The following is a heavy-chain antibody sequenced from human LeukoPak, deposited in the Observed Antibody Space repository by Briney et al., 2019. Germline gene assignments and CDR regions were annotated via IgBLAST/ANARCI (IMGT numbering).Heavy chain of an antibody. V-gene: IGHV3-23*01. CDR3: AKRGPIYSSSPGNYFDY. CDR1: GFTFSSCG. J-gene: IGHJ4*02. CDR2: ISGSDDGT. D-gene: IGHD6-6*01. Sequence: PGVSLRLSCAASGFTFSSCGMTWVRQAPGKGLEWVSSISGSDDGTYYADSVKGRFTISRDNSKNTLYLQMNSLRAEDTAVYYCAKRGPIYSSSPGNYFDYWGQGTLVTVSS.